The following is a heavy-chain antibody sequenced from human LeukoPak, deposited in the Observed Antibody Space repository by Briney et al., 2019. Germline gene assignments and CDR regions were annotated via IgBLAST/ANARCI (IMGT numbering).Heavy chain of an antibody. V-gene: IGHV1-2*06. J-gene: IGHJ4*02. D-gene: IGHD4-17*01. CDR3: ARVEHTTGPRYFDS. CDR1: GYTFTGYY. CDR2: TNPNRDGT. Sequence: ASVKVSCMASGYTFTGYYIHWVRQAPGQGREWMGRTNPNRDGTNYAQRLRGRVTLNRDTSISTAYMDLSRLTSDGTAVYFCARVEHTTGPRYFDSWGQGTLVTVSS.